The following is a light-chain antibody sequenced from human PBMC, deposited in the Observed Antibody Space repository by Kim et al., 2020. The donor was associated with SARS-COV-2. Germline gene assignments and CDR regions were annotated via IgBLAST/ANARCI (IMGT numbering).Light chain of an antibody. CDR2: GAS. J-gene: IGKJ4*01. CDR1: QGINTY. Sequence: IQLTQSPSSLSASVGDRVTISCRASQGINTYLAWYQQKPGRAPNLLIFGASTLQSGVPSRFSGSGSGTDFTLTISSLQPEDFASYYCQQLNSYPLTFGGGTKVDIK. CDR3: QQLNSYPLT. V-gene: IGKV1-9*01.